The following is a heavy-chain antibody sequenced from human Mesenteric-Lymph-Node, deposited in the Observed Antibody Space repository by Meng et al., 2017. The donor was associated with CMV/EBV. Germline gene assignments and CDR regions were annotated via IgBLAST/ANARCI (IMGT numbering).Heavy chain of an antibody. CDR2: IYYSGST. Sequence: SSYGMHWVRQAPGKGLEWIGSIYYSGSTYYNPSLKSRVTISVDTSKNQFSLKLSSVTAADTAVYYCASIGDYYDSKSVDYWGQGTLVTVSS. CDR3: ASIGDYYDSKSVDY. CDR1: SSYG. J-gene: IGHJ4*02. D-gene: IGHD3-22*01. V-gene: IGHV4-39*07.